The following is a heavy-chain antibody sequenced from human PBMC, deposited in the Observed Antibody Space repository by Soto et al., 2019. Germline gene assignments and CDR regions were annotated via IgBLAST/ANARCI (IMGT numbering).Heavy chain of an antibody. V-gene: IGHV3-23*01. J-gene: IGHJ4*02. CDR1: GFTFSSYG. CDR2: ISGSGGST. Sequence: PVGSLRLSCAVSGFTFSSYGMSWVRQAPGKGLEWVSSISGSGGSTYYADSVKGRFTISRDNSKNTLYLQMNSLRAEDTAVYYCAKASAPGGTDFPLWFWGQGTLVTVSS. CDR3: AKASAPGGTDFPLWF. D-gene: IGHD2-8*02.